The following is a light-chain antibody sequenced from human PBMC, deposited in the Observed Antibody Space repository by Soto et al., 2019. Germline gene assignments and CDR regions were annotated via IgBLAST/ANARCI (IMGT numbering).Light chain of an antibody. Sequence: EIVLTQSPGTLSLSPGERDTLSCRASQSVSSSYLAWYQQKPGQAPRLLIYGASSRATGIPDRFSVSGSGTDFTLTISRLEPEDCAVYYCQQYCSSPPYTFGQGTKLEIK. V-gene: IGKV3-20*01. CDR3: QQYCSSPPYT. CDR2: GAS. CDR1: QSVSSSY. J-gene: IGKJ2*01.